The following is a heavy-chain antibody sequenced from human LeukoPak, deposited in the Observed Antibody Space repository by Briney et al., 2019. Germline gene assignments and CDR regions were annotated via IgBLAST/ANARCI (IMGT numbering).Heavy chain of an antibody. D-gene: IGHD3-16*02. V-gene: IGHV1-3*01. CDR3: ARGLMITFGGVIGGVDY. Sequence: ASVKVSCKASGYTFTSCAMHWVRQAPGQGLEWMGWINAGNGNTKYSQKFQGRVTMTRDTSTSTVYMELSSLRSEDTAVYYCARGLMITFGGVIGGVDYWGQGTLVTVSS. CDR1: GYTFTSCA. J-gene: IGHJ4*02. CDR2: INAGNGNT.